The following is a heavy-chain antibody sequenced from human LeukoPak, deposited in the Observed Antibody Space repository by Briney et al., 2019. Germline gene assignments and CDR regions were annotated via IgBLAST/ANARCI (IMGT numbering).Heavy chain of an antibody. V-gene: IGHV1-69*13. Sequence: SVKVSCKASGGTFSSYAISWVRQAPGQGLEWMGGIIPIFGTANYAQKFQGRVTITADESTSTAYMEPSSLRSEDTAVYYCARGEVEPLGGNWLVHWFDPWGQRTLVTVSS. D-gene: IGHD6-19*01. CDR2: IIPIFGTA. CDR3: ARGEVEPLGGNWLVHWFDP. J-gene: IGHJ5*02. CDR1: GGTFSSYA.